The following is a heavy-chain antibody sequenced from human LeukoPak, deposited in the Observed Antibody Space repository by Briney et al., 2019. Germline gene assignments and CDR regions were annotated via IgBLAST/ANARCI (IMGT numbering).Heavy chain of an antibody. CDR1: GFTFSSYG. CDR2: ISYDGSNK. D-gene: IGHD1-26*01. V-gene: IGHV3-30*18. J-gene: IGHJ4*02. CDR3: AKGVRYGSYRHFDY. Sequence: PGGSLRLSCAASGFTFSSYGMHWVRQAPGKGLEWVAVISYDGSNKYYADSVKGRFTISRDNSKNTLYLQMNSLRAEDTAVYYCAKGVRYGSYRHFDYWGQGTLVTVSS.